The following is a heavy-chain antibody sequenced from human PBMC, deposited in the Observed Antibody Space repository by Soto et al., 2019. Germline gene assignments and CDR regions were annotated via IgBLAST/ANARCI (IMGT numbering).Heavy chain of an antibody. CDR1: GYTFTSYG. J-gene: IGHJ4*02. V-gene: IGHV1-18*01. Sequence: SVKVSCKASGYTFTSYGISWVRQAPGQGLEWMGWISTYNGNTKYAQKLQGRVTMTTDTSTSTAYMELRSLRSDDTAVFYCAREMVRGVGSDYWGQGTLVTSPQ. CDR3: AREMVRGVGSDY. CDR2: ISTYNGNT. D-gene: IGHD3-10*01.